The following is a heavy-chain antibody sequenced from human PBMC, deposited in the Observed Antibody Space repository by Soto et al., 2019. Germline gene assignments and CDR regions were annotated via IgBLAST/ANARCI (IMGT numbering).Heavy chain of an antibody. J-gene: IGHJ4*02. V-gene: IGHV1-18*01. CDR3: SRGTSIPAPRPRY. D-gene: IGHD6-6*01. Sequence: GASVKVSCKASGYTFTNYGINWVRQAPGQGLEWLGWVSAYNGEKRYAQRVQARVIMTTDTSTTTAYMELRSLRSDDTAVYYCSRGTSIPAPRPRYWGQGTLVTVSS. CDR1: GYTFTNYG. CDR2: VSAYNGEK.